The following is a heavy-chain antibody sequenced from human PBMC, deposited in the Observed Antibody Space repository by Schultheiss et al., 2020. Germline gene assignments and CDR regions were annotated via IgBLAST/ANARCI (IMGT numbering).Heavy chain of an antibody. CDR1: GGSFSGYY. J-gene: IGHJ4*02. CDR3: ARGGTVVVTAIFDY. CDR2: IYYSGST. Sequence: SETLSLTCAVYGGSFSGYYWSWIRQPPGKGLEWIGYIYYSGSTNYNPSLKSRVTISVDTSKNQFSLKLSSVTAADTAVYYCARGGTVVVTAIFDYWGQGTLVTVSS. D-gene: IGHD2-21*02. V-gene: IGHV4-34*01.